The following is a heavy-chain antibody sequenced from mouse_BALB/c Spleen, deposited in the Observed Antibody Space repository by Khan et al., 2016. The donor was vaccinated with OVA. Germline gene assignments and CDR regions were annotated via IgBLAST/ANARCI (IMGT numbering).Heavy chain of an antibody. Sequence: EVQGVESGGDLVQSGGSRKLSCAASGFTFTSYGMNWIRQAPEKGLEWVAYISSDSNTIYYADTVKGRLPISSDHPKNTLFLQMTSLRSGDTAMYFCATSYFYGYYFDYWGQGTTLTVSS. J-gene: IGHJ2*01. D-gene: IGHD1-1*01. CDR1: GFTFTSYG. CDR2: ISSDSNTI. CDR3: ATSYFYGYYFDY. V-gene: IGHV5-17*02.